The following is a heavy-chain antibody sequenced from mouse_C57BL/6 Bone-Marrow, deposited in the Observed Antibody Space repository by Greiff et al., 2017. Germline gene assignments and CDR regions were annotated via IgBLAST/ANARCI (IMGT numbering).Heavy chain of an antibody. V-gene: IGHV1-69*01. CDR2: IDPSDSYT. J-gene: IGHJ3*01. Sequence: VQLQQPGAELVMPGASVKLSCKASGYTFTSYWMHWVKQRPGQGLEWIGEIDPSDSYTNYNQKFKGKSTLAVDKSSSTAYMQLSSLTSEDSAVYYCARGTTMITTWGSWFAYWGQGTLVTVSA. CDR3: ARGTTMITTWGSWFAY. D-gene: IGHD2-4*01. CDR1: GYTFTSYW.